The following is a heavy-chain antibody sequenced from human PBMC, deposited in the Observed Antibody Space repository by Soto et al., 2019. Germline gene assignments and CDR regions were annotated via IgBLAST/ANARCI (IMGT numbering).Heavy chain of an antibody. CDR2: INHSGST. V-gene: IGHV4-34*01. CDR1: GGSFSDYY. Sequence: SETLCLTCAVYGGSFSDYYWSWIRQPPGKGLEWIGEINHSGSTNYNPSLKSRVTISVDTSKNQFSLKLTSVTAADTAVYYCARERHDVLTGCRIPDSWGQGTLVTVSS. D-gene: IGHD3-9*01. CDR3: ARERHDVLTGCRIPDS. J-gene: IGHJ4*02.